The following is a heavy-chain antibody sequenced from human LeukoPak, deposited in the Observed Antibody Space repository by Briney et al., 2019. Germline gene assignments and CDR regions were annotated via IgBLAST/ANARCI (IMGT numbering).Heavy chain of an antibody. CDR2: INGSGTTI. V-gene: IGHV3-11*01. CDR1: GFTFSDYY. J-gene: IGHJ4*02. D-gene: IGHD3-22*01. Sequence: AGSLRLSCAAAGFTFSDYYRSWMRQAPGKGLEGVSYINGSGTTIYNADSVKGRFTISRDNAKHSLYLQMNSLRGEDTAVYYCVRAYSRGYSDDFDYWGQGTLVTVSS. CDR3: VRAYSRGYSDDFDY.